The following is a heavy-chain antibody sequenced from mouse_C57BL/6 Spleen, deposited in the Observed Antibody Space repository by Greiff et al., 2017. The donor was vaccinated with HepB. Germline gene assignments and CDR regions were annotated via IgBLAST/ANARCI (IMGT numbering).Heavy chain of an antibody. D-gene: IGHD1-1*02. V-gene: IGHV1-42*01. CDR1: GYSFTGYY. Sequence: EVKLMESGPELVKPGASVKISCKASGYSFTGYYMNWVKQSPEKSLEWIGEINPSTGGTTYNQKFKAKATLTVDKSSRTAYMQLKSLTSEDSAVYYCVVPGFAYWGQGTLVTVSA. J-gene: IGHJ3*01. CDR2: INPSTGGT. CDR3: VVPGFAY.